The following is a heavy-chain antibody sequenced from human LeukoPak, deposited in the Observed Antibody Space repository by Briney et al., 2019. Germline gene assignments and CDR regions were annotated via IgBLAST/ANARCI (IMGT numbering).Heavy chain of an antibody. J-gene: IGHJ6*03. CDR1: GGSFSGYY. D-gene: IGHD1-7*01. V-gene: IGHV4-34*01. CDR3: ARGGLTGTTEDYYYMDV. CDR2: INHSGST. Sequence: SETLSLTCAVYGGSFSGYYWSWIRQPPGKGLEWIGEINHSGSTNYNPSLTSRVTISVVTSKNQFSLKLSSVTAADTAVYYCARGGLTGTTEDYYYMDVWGKGTTVTVSS.